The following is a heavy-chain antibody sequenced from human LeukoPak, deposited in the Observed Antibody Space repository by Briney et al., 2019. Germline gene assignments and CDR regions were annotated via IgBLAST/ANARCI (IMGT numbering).Heavy chain of an antibody. CDR3: ARDESIGGYYNFWSGYDY. CDR2: IRSKAFGGTT. D-gene: IGHD3-3*01. V-gene: IGHV3-49*03. Sequence: GGSLRLSCTASRFTFGDYAMSWFRQAPGKGLEWVGFIRSKAFGGTTQYAASVEGRFTISRDDSKRIAYLQMNSLKTEDTAVYFCARDESIGGYYNFWSGYDYWGQGTLVTVSS. J-gene: IGHJ4*02. CDR1: RFTFGDYA.